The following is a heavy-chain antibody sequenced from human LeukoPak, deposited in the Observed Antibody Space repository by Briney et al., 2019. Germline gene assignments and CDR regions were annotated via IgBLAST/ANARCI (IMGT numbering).Heavy chain of an antibody. V-gene: IGHV4-59*01. CDR1: VDSISNYY. J-gene: IGHJ4*02. CDR3: AARRAYYFDY. CDR2: IYYTGST. Sequence: SETLSLTCTVSVDSISNYYWSWIRQPPGKGLEWIGYIYYTGSTNYNPSFKSRVTISVDTSKNQFTLKLSSVTAADTAVYYCAARRAYYFDYWGQGTLVTVSS.